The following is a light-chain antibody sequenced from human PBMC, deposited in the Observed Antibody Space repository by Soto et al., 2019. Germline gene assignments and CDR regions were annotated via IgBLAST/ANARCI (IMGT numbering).Light chain of an antibody. CDR1: QDIRHY. V-gene: IGKV1-33*01. J-gene: IGKJ4*01. Sequence: IQMTQSPSSLSASVGDRVTITCQASQDIRHYLNWYQHKPGEAPKLLIYDASNLETGVPSRFSGGGSGTHFTLTISTLQPEDFSTYSCQQYDNLPLTFGGGTKFESK. CDR3: QQYDNLPLT. CDR2: DAS.